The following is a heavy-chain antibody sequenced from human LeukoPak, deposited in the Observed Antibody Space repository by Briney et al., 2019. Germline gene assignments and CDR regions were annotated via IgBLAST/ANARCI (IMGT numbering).Heavy chain of an antibody. CDR3: ARELPQGYCSGGSCYEWYFDL. CDR2: INHSGST. CDR1: GGSFSGYY. V-gene: IGHV4-34*01. J-gene: IGHJ2*01. Sequence: SETLSLTSALPGGSFSGYYWSWIRHPPGKGLEWIWEINHSGSTNYNPPLNSRVTISVDTSKNQFSLKLSSVTAADTAVYYCARELPQGYCSGGSCYEWYFDLWGRGTLVTVSS. D-gene: IGHD2-15*01.